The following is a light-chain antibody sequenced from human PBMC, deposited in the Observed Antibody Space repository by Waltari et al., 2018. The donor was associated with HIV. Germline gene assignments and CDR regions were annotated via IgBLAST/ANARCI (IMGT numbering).Light chain of an antibody. CDR2: GAS. Sequence: EVVLTQSPATVSVSPGERATLSCRARPSLRSNLAWFQPRPGQAPRPLIYGASTRASGISARFSGTGSGTEFTLTISSLQSEDFAVYYCQQYDYRPLTFGGGTKVEIK. V-gene: IGKV3-15*01. J-gene: IGKJ4*01. CDR1: PSLRSN. CDR3: QQYDYRPLT.